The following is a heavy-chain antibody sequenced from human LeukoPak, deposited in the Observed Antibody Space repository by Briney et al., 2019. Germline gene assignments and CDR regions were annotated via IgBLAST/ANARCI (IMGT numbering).Heavy chain of an antibody. CDR3: ARDFTADSNGYYDF. V-gene: IGHV4-4*07. CDR2: IYSSGST. J-gene: IGHJ4*02. D-gene: IGHD3-22*01. CDR1: SGSINGYY. Sequence: PSETLSLTCTVSSGSINGYYWNCFRQPAGKGLEWIGRIYSSGSTNYNPSLKSRVAMSIDTSKSHFSLKLSSVTAADTAMYYCARDFTADSNGYYDFWGQGTQVTVSS.